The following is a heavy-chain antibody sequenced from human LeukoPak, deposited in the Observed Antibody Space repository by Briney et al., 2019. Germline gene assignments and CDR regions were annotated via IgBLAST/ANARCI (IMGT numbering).Heavy chain of an antibody. CDR2: IFYSVNT. CDR3: AREPSRSCSGGDCFPF. J-gene: IGHJ1*01. V-gene: IGHV4-39*07. CDR1: GASISTSSYY. Sequence: PSEPLSLTCSVFGASISTSSYYWGWVRQPPGKGLEWIGSIFYSVNTYYDPSLRSRVTMSVATSNNQFSLKLISVTAADTAVYYCAREPSRSCSGGDCFPFWGQGTLVSVSS. D-gene: IGHD2-15*01.